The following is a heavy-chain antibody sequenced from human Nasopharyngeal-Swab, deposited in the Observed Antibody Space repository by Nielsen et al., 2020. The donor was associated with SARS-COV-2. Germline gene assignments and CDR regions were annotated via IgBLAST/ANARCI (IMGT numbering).Heavy chain of an antibody. CDR3: ARQDVSGSYRFMVY. CDR2: IYYTGST. J-gene: IGHJ4*02. D-gene: IGHD3-16*02. Sequence: WIRQPPGKGLEWIGYIYYTGSTMYNPSLKGRVTLSVDTSENQFSLRLTSVTAAGSAVYYCARQDVSGSYRFMVYWGQGTLVTVSS. V-gene: IGHV4-59*08.